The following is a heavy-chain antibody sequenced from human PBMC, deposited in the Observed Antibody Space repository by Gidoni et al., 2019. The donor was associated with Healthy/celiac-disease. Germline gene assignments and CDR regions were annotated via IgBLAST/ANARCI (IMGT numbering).Heavy chain of an antibody. Sequence: EVQLVESGGGLVQPGGSLRLSCAASGFTFSSYWRHWVRQAPGKGLVWVSRINSDGSSTSYADSVKGRFTISRDNAKNTLYLQMNSLRAEDTAVYYCARDPWTDYYDSSGYHDYWGQVTLVTVSS. J-gene: IGHJ4*02. CDR2: INSDGSST. V-gene: IGHV3-74*01. CDR1: GFTFSSYW. D-gene: IGHD3-22*01. CDR3: ARDPWTDYYDSSGYHDY.